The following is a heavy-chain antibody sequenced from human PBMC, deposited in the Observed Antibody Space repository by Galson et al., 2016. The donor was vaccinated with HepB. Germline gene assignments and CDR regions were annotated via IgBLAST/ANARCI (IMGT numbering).Heavy chain of an antibody. CDR2: IKEDGRKT. Sequence: SLRLSCAASGFTFNRYWMNWLRQAPGKGLEWVANIKEDGRKTHYVDSVKGRFTISRDNAKNSLYLQMNSLRAEDTAVYYCARDNFYDSRSHYIAGRNYYYGMDVWGQGTTVTVSS. CDR3: ARDNFYDSRSHYIAGRNYYYGMDV. V-gene: IGHV3-7*03. D-gene: IGHD3-22*01. J-gene: IGHJ6*02. CDR1: GFTFNRYW.